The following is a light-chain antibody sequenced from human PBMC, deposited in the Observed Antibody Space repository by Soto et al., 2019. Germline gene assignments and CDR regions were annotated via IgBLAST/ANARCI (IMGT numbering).Light chain of an antibody. CDR1: QTVYNGY. V-gene: IGKV3-20*01. CDR2: GAS. Sequence: ELVLTQSPGTLSLSPGERATLSCRSSQTVYNGYLAWYQQKPGQAPRLLIYGASSRATGIPDRFSGSGSGTDFTLTISRLEPEDFAVYYCQQYVSSPRTFGQGTKVDIK. CDR3: QQYVSSPRT. J-gene: IGKJ1*01.